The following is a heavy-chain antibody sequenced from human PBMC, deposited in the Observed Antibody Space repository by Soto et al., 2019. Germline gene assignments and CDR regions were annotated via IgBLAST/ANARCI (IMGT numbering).Heavy chain of an antibody. CDR2: IYYSGST. CDR1: GGSISSSSYY. V-gene: IGHV4-39*01. CDR3: ARVVRVAYYYYYGMDV. D-gene: IGHD2-15*01. J-gene: IGHJ6*02. Sequence: SETLSLTCTVPGGSISSSSYYWGWIRQPPGKGLEWIGSIYYSGSTYYNPSLKSRVTISVDTSKNQFSLKLSSVTAADTAVYYCARVVRVAYYYYYGMDVWGQGTTVTVSS.